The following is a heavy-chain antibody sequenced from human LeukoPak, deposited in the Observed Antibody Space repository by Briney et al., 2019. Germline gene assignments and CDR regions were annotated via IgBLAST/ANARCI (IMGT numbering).Heavy chain of an antibody. J-gene: IGHJ4*02. CDR3: ARIHRYCSGGACYVLDN. D-gene: IGHD2-15*01. V-gene: IGHV4-59*02. CDR1: GGSVSGYY. Sequence: SSETLSLTCVVSGGSVSGYYWGWIRQPPGRGLEWIGYVYYSGSTNYNPSFKSRITISVDTSRNQFSLQLSSVTAADTAVYYCARIHRYCSGGACYVLDNWGQGTLVAVSS. CDR2: VYYSGST.